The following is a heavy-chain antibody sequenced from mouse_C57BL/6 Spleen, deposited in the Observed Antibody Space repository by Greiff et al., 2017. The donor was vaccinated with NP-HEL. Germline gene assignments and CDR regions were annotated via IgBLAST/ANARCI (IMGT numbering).Heavy chain of an antibody. CDR1: GYTFTSYW. J-gene: IGHJ3*01. CDR3: ASLYYYGSSPAWFAY. V-gene: IGHV1-50*01. D-gene: IGHD1-1*01. CDR2: IDPSDSYT. Sequence: VQLQQPGAELVKPGASVKLSCKASGYTFTSYWMQWVKQRPGQGLEWIGEIDPSDSYTNYNQKFKGKATLTVDTSSSTAYMQRSSLTSEDAAVYYCASLYYYGSSPAWFAYWGQGTLVTVSA.